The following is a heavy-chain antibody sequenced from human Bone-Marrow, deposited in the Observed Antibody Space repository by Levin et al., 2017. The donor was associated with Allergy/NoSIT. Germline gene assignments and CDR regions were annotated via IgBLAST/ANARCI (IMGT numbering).Heavy chain of an antibody. V-gene: IGHV3-49*04. CDR2: IRKKAFGATT. CDR3: TRLDSSGFLNDY. D-gene: IGHD3-22*01. CDR1: GFNFDDFA. J-gene: IGHJ4*02. Sequence: GGSLRLSCSASGFNFDDFAMSWVRQAPGKGLEWLGFIRKKAFGATTEYAASVKDRFTFSRDDSISVAYLHMSSLKTEDTAIYYCTRLDSSGFLNDYWGQGTLVTVSS.